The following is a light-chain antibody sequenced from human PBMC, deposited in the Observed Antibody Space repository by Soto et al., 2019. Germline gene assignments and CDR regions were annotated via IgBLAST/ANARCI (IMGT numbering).Light chain of an antibody. CDR3: HQRSNWPLT. J-gene: IGKJ4*01. CDR2: DAS. V-gene: IGKV3-11*01. CDR1: QSVSSS. Sequence: EIVLTQSPATLSLSPGERATLSCRASQSVSSSLAWYQQKPGQAPRLLIYDASNRATGIPARFSGSGSGTGFTLTITSLAPEDFAVYYCHQRSNWPLTFGGGTKVEIK.